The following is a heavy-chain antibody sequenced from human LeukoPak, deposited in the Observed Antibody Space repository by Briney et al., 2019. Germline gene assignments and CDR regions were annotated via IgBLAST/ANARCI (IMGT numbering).Heavy chain of an antibody. CDR1: GFTFSSYA. V-gene: IGHV3-23*01. CDR2: ISGSGGST. J-gene: IGHJ4*02. Sequence: GGSLRLSCAASGFTFSSYAMSWVRQAPGKGLEWVSAISGSGGSTYYADSVKGRFTISRDNSKNTLYLQMNSLRAEDTAVYYCAKGGAYNYYDSSGLDYWGQGTLVTVSS. CDR3: AKGGAYNYYDSSGLDY. D-gene: IGHD3-22*01.